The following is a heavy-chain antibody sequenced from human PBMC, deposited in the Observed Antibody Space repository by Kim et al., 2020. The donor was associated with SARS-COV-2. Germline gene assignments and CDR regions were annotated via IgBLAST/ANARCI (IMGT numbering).Heavy chain of an antibody. D-gene: IGHD2-21*02. V-gene: IGHV4-31*03. CDR3: ARDNPDPYCGGDCYPNWFDP. J-gene: IGHJ5*02. CDR2: IYYSGST. CDR1: GGSISSGGYY. Sequence: SETLSLTCTVSGGSISSGGYYWSWIRQHPGKGLEWIGYIYYSGSTYYNPSLKSRVTISVDTSKNQFSLKLSSVTAADTAVYYCARDNPDPYCGGDCYPNWFDPWGQGTLVTVSS.